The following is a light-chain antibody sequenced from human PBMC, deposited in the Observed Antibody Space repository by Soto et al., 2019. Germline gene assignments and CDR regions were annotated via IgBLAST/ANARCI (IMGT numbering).Light chain of an antibody. Sequence: EIVLTQSPATLSLSPGERATLSCRASQSFSSYLAWYQQKPGQAPRLLMYEASNRATGIPARFSGGGSGTDFTLTISSLEPEDCAVYYCQQRSDWPWTFGQGATVEIK. CDR1: QSFSSY. CDR2: EAS. CDR3: QQRSDWPWT. V-gene: IGKV3-11*01. J-gene: IGKJ1*01.